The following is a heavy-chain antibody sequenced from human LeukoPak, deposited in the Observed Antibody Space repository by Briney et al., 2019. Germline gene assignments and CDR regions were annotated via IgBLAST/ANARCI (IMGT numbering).Heavy chain of an antibody. J-gene: IGHJ4*02. D-gene: IGHD1-26*01. CDR1: GASVGRAGYY. V-gene: IGHV4-61*08. CDR3: ARTQSQSGSYRYYFGY. Sequence: PSETLSLTCSVSGASVGRAGYYWSWIRQPPGGGLEWIGYVYYISNTNYNPSLKSRVTMSVNPSTNQFSLKLSSVTAADTAMYYCARTQSQSGSYRYYFGYWGQGTLVTVSS. CDR2: VYYISNT.